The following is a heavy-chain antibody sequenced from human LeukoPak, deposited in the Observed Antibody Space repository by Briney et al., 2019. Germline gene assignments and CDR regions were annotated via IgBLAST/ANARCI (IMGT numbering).Heavy chain of an antibody. CDR3: ARTPYYYGSGSYYKTPYFDY. CDR2: INHSGST. Sequence: PSETLSLTCAVYGGSFSGYYWSWIRQPPGKGLEWIGEINHSGSTNYNPSLKSRVTILVDTSKNQFSLKLSSVTAADTAVYYCARTPYYYGSGSYYKTPYFDYWGQGTLVTVSS. J-gene: IGHJ4*02. D-gene: IGHD3-10*01. V-gene: IGHV4-34*01. CDR1: GGSFSGYY.